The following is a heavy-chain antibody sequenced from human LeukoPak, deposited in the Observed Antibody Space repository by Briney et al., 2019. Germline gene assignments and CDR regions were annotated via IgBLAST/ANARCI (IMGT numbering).Heavy chain of an antibody. CDR2: ISAYNGNT. J-gene: IGHJ6*02. CDR1: GGTFSSYA. V-gene: IGHV1-18*01. CDR3: ARVGRASGSLGYGMDV. D-gene: IGHD3-10*01. Sequence: ASVKVSCKASGGTFSSYAISWVRQAPGQGLEWMGWISAYNGNTNYAQKFQDRVTMTTDTSTRTAYMELRSLKFDDTAVYYCARVGRASGSLGYGMDVWGLGTTVTVSS.